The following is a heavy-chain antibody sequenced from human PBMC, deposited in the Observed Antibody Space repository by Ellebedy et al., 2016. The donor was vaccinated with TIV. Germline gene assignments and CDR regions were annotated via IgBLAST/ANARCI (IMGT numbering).Heavy chain of an antibody. CDR1: GGTFSSYA. J-gene: IGHJ3*02. CDR3: ARAPRLIVIDAFDI. V-gene: IGHV1-69*06. Sequence: AASVKVSCKASGGTFSSYAISWVRQAPGQGLEWMGGIIPIFGTANYAQKFQGRVTITADKSTSTAYMELSSLRSEDTAVYYCARAPRLIVIDAFDIWGQGTMVTVSS. CDR2: IIPIFGTA. D-gene: IGHD1-26*01.